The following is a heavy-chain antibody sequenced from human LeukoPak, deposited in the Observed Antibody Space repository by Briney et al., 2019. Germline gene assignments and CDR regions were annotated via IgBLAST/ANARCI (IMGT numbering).Heavy chain of an antibody. CDR1: GFTFSDYN. V-gene: IGHV3-48*01. CDR2: MSRSGDII. J-gene: IGHJ4*02. D-gene: IGHD3-10*01. CDR3: ARDVYYGSGSPRLDY. Sequence: GGSLRLSCAISGFTFSDYNMNWVRQVPGKGLESVSYMSRSGDIIYYADSVKGRFTISRDNAKNSLYLQMNSLRVEDTGVYYCARDVYYGSGSPRLDYWGQGTLVTVSS.